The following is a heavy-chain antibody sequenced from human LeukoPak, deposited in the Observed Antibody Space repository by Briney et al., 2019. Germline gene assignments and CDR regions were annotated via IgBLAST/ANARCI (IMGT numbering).Heavy chain of an antibody. D-gene: IGHD2-2*02. V-gene: IGHV3-64*01. Sequence: GGSLRLSCAASGFTFSSYAMHWVRQAPGKGLGYVSAISSNGGSTYYANSVKGRFTISRDNSKNTLYLQMGSLRAEDMAVYYCARGGGKYCSSTSCYTDFDYWGQGTLVTVSP. CDR3: ARGGGKYCSSTSCYTDFDY. CDR1: GFTFSSYA. CDR2: ISSNGGST. J-gene: IGHJ4*02.